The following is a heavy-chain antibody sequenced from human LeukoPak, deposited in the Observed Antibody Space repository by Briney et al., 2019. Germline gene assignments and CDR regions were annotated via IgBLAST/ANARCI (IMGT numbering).Heavy chain of an antibody. V-gene: IGHV4-4*02. J-gene: IGHJ6*04. CDR1: GGSLSSSNW. Sequence: SGTLSLTCAVSGGSLSSSNWWSWVRQPPGKGLEWIGEIYHIGSTNYNPSLKSRVTISVDNSKNPFSLKLTSVIEADTAVYYCARVQSPRFGEFGDYQHCHGMAVWGKGTKVSVSS. CDR3: ARVQSPRFGEFGDYQHCHGMAV. CDR2: IYHIGST. D-gene: IGHD3-10*01.